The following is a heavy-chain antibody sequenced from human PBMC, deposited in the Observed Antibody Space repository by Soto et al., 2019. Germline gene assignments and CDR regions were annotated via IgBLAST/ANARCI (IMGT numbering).Heavy chain of an antibody. CDR3: ARGRAVVVAATPPSAY. Sequence: ASVKVSCKVSGYTLTELSMHWVRQAPGKGLEWMGGFDPEDGETIYAQKFQGRVTMTEDTSTDTAYMELSSLRSEDTAVYYCARGRAVVVAATPPSAYWGQGTLVTVSS. J-gene: IGHJ4*02. V-gene: IGHV1-24*01. D-gene: IGHD2-15*01. CDR1: GYTLTELS. CDR2: FDPEDGET.